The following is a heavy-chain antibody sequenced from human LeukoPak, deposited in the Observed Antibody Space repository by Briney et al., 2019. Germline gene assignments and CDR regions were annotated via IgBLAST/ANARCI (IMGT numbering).Heavy chain of an antibody. CDR2: IIPIFGTA. CDR1: GGTFSSYA. D-gene: IGHD5-24*01. CDR3: ARSKEKGRDGYNYLDY. Sequence: SVKVSCKASGGTFSSYAISWVRQAPGQGLEWMGGIIPIFGTANYAQKFQGRVTITTDESTSTAYMELSSPRSEDTAVYYCARSKEKGRDGYNYLDYWGQGTLVTVSS. V-gene: IGHV1-69*05. J-gene: IGHJ4*02.